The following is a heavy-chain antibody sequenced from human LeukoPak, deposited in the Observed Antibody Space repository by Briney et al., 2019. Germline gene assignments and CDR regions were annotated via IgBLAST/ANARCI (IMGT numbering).Heavy chain of an antibody. CDR1: GGSISSYY. CDR2: IYYSGST. J-gene: IGHJ4*02. D-gene: IGHD3-22*01. CDR3: ARARYYDSSGYPGPDY. Sequence: SETLSLTCTVSGGSISSYYWSWIRQPPGKGLEWIGYIYYSGSTSYNPSLKSRVTISVDTSKNQFSLKLSSVTAADTAVYYCARARYYDSSGYPGPDYWGQGTLVTVSS. V-gene: IGHV4-59*01.